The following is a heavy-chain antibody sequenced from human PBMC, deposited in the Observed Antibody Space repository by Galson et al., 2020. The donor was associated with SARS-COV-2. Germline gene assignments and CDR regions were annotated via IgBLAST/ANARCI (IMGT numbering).Heavy chain of an antibody. V-gene: IGHV3-30*02. CDR3: AKDSFDGYSFGAIFDY. CDR1: GFTFSNYA. Sequence: GGSLRLSCAASGFTFSNYAMHCVRQAPGKGLEWVAITRYDGSNEGYINSVKGRFIISRDNSKNTVYLQMNRLRAEDTAVYYCAKDSFDGYSFGAIFDYWGQGTLVTVSS. CDR2: TRYDGSNE. D-gene: IGHD5-18*01. J-gene: IGHJ4*02.